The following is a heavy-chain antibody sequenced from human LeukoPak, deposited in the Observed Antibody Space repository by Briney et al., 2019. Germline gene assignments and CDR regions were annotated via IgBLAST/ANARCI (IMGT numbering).Heavy chain of an antibody. V-gene: IGHV3-23*01. D-gene: IGHD2-15*01. CDR1: AFIFSNVW. CDR2: ITGIVNST. Sequence: GGSLRLSCEDSAFIFSNVWMSWVRQAPGKGLEWLSTITGIVNSTFYADSVKGRFTISRDHSKNTLYLQMNSLRAEDTAVYYCAKGRGYCSGGSCYSDYWGQGTLVTVSS. J-gene: IGHJ4*02. CDR3: AKGRGYCSGGSCYSDY.